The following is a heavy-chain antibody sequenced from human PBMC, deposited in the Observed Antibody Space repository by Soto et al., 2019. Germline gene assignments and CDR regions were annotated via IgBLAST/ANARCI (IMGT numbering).Heavy chain of an antibody. J-gene: IGHJ4*02. CDR1: GFSFSNYA. V-gene: IGHV3-33*01. Sequence: PGGSLRLSCAASGFSFSNYAMHWVRQAPGKGLEWVAVIWYDGSNKYYADSVKGRFTISKDNSQTTVYLQMNSLRAEDSAVYYCTRDPYGGSRYYFDSWGQGTLVTVPS. CDR3: TRDPYGGSRYYFDS. D-gene: IGHD1-26*01. CDR2: IWYDGSNK.